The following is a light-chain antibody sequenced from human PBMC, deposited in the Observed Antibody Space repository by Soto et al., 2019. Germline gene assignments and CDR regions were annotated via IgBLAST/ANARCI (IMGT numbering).Light chain of an antibody. CDR2: DVS. CDR1: SSDVGAYNY. Sequence: QSALTQPASVSGSPGQSIAISCIGTSSDVGAYNYVSWYQQHPGKAPKLLIYDVSNRPSGVSDRFSGSKSGNTASLTISGLQTEDEADYYCSSYTKANTRVFGGGTQLTVL. J-gene: IGLJ3*02. CDR3: SSYTKANTRV. V-gene: IGLV2-14*03.